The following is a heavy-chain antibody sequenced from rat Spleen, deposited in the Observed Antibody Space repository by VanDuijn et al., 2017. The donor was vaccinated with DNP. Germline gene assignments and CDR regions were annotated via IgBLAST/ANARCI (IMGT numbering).Heavy chain of an antibody. J-gene: IGHJ2*01. CDR1: GFTFSDYY. Sequence: EVQLVESGGGLVQPGRSMKLSCAASGFTFSDYYMAWVRQAPTKGLEWVAYISYDGGSTYYGDSVKGRFTISRDNAKSTLYLQMNSLRSEDTATYYCASNNYFDYWGQGVMVTVSS. V-gene: IGHV5-22*01. CDR3: ASNNYFDY. CDR2: ISYDGGST.